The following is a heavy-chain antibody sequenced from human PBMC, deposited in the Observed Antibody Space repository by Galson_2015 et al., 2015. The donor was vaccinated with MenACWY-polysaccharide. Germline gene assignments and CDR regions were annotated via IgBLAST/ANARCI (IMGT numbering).Heavy chain of an antibody. V-gene: IGHV3-30-3*01. CDR2: ISYDGSNI. J-gene: IGHJ6*02. Sequence: SLRLSCAASGFTFSSYAIHWVRQAPGKGLEWVAVISYDGSNIYYADSVKGRFTISRDNSKNTLYLQMNSLRAEDTAIYYCARSYCSRTSCYGMDVWAKGPRSPSP. D-gene: IGHD2-2*01. CDR3: ARSYCSRTSCYGMDV. CDR1: GFTFSSYA.